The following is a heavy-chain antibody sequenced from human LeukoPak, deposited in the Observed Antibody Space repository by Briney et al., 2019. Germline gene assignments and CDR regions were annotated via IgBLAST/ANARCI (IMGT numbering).Heavy chain of an antibody. CDR1: GFTFSSYW. CDR2: IKQDGSEK. Sequence: PGGSLRLSCAASGFTFSSYWMSWVRQAPGKGLEWVANIKQDGSEKYYVDSVKGRFTISRDNAKNSLYLQMNSLRAEDTAVYYCARGIMVRGVSQYNWFDPWGQGTLVTVSS. V-gene: IGHV3-7*01. D-gene: IGHD3-10*01. CDR3: ARGIMVRGVSQYNWFDP. J-gene: IGHJ5*02.